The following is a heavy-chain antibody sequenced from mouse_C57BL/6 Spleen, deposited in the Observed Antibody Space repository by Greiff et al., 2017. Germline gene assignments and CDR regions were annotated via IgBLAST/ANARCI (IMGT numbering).Heavy chain of an antibody. CDR1: GYAFSSSW. D-gene: IGHD3-3*01. V-gene: IGHV1-82*01. CDR3: ARMRDGSNFDY. Sequence: VQLQESGPELVKPGASVKISCKASGYAFSSSWMNWVKQRPGKGLEWIGRIYPGDGDTNYNGKFKGKATLTADKSSSTAYMQLSSLTSEDSAVYCCARMRDGSNFDYWGQGTTLTVSS. J-gene: IGHJ2*01. CDR2: IYPGDGDT.